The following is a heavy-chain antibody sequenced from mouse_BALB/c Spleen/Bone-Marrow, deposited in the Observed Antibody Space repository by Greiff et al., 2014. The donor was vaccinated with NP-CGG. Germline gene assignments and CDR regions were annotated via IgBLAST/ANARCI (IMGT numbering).Heavy chain of an antibody. CDR1: GYTLTSYT. J-gene: IGHJ3*01. V-gene: IGHV1-4*01. Sequence: QVQLQQPGAELARPGASVKMSCKASGYTLTSYTMHWVKQRPGQGPEWIGYINPSSGYTNYNQKFKDKATLTADKSSSTAYMQLSSLTSEDSAVYYCAREGYGNYAYWGQGTLVTVSA. CDR2: INPSSGYT. D-gene: IGHD2-10*02. CDR3: AREGYGNYAY.